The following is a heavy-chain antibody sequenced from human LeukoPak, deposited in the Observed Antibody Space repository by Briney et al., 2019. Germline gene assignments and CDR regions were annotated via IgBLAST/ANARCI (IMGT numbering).Heavy chain of an antibody. D-gene: IGHD2-8*01. Sequence: GASVKVSCKASGGPFNNYAINWVRQAPGQGLEWMGRIIVILGKVNYAQKFQGRLTITADKSTRTAYMDLSNLASEDTAIYFCARYIHPQGLIGYAMDVWGQGTRSSSP. CDR1: GGPFNNYA. CDR2: IIVILGKV. V-gene: IGHV1-69*04. CDR3: ARYIHPQGLIGYAMDV. J-gene: IGHJ6*02.